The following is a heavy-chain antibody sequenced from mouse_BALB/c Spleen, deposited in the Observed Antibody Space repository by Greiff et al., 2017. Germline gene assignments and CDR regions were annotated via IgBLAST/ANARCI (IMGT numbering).Heavy chain of an antibody. CDR1: GFTFSSYA. V-gene: IGHV5-9-4*01. CDR2: ISSGGSYT. CDR3: APIRGAAMDY. D-gene: IGHD1-1*01. J-gene: IGHJ4*01. Sequence: EVQVVESGGGLVKPGGSLKLSCAASGFTFSSYAMSWVRQSPEKRLEWVAEISSGGSYTYYPDTVTGRFTISRDNAKNTLYLEMSSLRSEDTAMYYCAPIRGAAMDYWGQGTSVTVSS.